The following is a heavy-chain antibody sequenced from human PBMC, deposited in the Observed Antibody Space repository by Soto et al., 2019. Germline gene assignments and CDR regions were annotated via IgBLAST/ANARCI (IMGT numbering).Heavy chain of an antibody. Sequence: QLQLQESGPGLVKPSETLSLSCSVSGGSTRTSGYSWGWVRQPPGKGLEWIGSIYYSGSTYFNPSLNSRVTISVDTSNNQFSLNLSAVTAADTALYYCARHRYCSGGSCYHKDTLFDPWCQGTLVTVSS. J-gene: IGHJ5*02. D-gene: IGHD2-15*01. V-gene: IGHV4-39*01. CDR1: GGSTRTSGYS. CDR2: IYYSGST. CDR3: ARHRYCSGGSCYHKDTLFDP.